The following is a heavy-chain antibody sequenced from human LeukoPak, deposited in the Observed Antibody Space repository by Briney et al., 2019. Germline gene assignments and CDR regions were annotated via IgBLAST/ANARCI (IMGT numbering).Heavy chain of an antibody. CDR3: ARDYYGSAYYYYGMDV. CDR2: ISAYNGNT. V-gene: IGHV1-18*04. J-gene: IGHJ6*04. D-gene: IGHD3-10*01. CDR1: GYTFTSYG. Sequence: ASVKVSCKASGYTFTSYGISWVRQAPGQGLEWMGWISAYNGNTNYAQKLQGRVTMTTDTSTSTACMELRSLRSDDTAVYYCARDYYGSAYYYYGMDVWGKGTTVTVSS.